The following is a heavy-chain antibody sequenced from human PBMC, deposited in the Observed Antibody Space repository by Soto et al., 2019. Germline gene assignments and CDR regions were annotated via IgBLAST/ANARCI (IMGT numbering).Heavy chain of an antibody. D-gene: IGHD2-15*01. CDR3: ARGLGYCSGGSCYLFDY. CDR1: GGSFSGYY. V-gene: IGHV4-34*01. Sequence: QVQLQQWGAGLLKPSETLSLTCAVYGGSFSGYYWSWIRQPPGKGLEWIGEINHSGSTNYNPSLKSRVTISVDTSKNQFSLKLSSLTAADTAVYYCARGLGYCSGGSCYLFDYWGPGTLVTVSS. CDR2: INHSGST. J-gene: IGHJ4*02.